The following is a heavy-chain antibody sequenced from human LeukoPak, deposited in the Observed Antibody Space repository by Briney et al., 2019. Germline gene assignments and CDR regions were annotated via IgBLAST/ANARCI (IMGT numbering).Heavy chain of an antibody. CDR3: ARGFVGIPARAGVFWFDP. CDR2: ISSSSSYI. D-gene: IGHD6-6*01. J-gene: IGHJ5*02. CDR1: GFTFSSYS. V-gene: IGHV3-21*01. Sequence: GGSLRLSCAASGFTFSSYSMNWVRQAPGKGLEWVSSISSSSSYIYYADSVKGRFTISRDNAKNSLYLQMNSLRAEDTAVYYCARGFVGIPARAGVFWFDPWGQGTLVTVSS.